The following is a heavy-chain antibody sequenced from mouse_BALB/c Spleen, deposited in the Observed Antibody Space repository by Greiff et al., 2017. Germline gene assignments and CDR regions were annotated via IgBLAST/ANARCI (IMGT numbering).Heavy chain of an antibody. CDR3: ARRNSWPLFDY. Sequence: VKLQESGAELARPGASVKMSCKASGYTFTSYTMHWVKQRPGQGLEWIGYINPSSGYTNYNQKFKDKATLTADKSSSTAYMQLSSLTSEDSAVYYCARRNSWPLFDYWGQGTTLTVSS. J-gene: IGHJ2*01. V-gene: IGHV1-4*01. CDR2: INPSSGYT. CDR1: GYTFTSYT.